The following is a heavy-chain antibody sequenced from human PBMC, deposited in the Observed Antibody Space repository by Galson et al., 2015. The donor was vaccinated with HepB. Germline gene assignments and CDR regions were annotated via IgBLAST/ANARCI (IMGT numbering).Heavy chain of an antibody. J-gene: IGHJ5*02. CDR2: INAGNGNT. Sequence: SVKVSCKASGYTFTSYAMHWVRQAPGQRLEWMGWINAGNGNTKYSQKFQGRVTITRDTSASTAYMELSSLRSEDTAVYYCARGYGGKKAVGWFDPWGQGTLVTVSS. V-gene: IGHV1-3*01. CDR3: ARGYGGKKAVGWFDP. D-gene: IGHD4-23*01. CDR1: GYTFTSYA.